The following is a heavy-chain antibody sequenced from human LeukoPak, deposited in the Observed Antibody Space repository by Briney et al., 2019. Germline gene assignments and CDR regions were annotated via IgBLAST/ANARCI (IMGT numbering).Heavy chain of an antibody. D-gene: IGHD3-10*01. CDR2: IYYSGST. CDR1: GGSISSGGYY. V-gene: IGHV4-31*03. J-gene: IGHJ4*02. CDR3: ARVKVLLWFGEFLIDY. Sequence: SQTLSLTCTVSGGSISSGGYYWSWIRQHPGEGLEWIGYIYYSGSTYYNPSLKSRVTISVDTSKNQFSLKLSSVTAADTAVYYCARVKVLLWFGEFLIDYWGQGTLVTVSS.